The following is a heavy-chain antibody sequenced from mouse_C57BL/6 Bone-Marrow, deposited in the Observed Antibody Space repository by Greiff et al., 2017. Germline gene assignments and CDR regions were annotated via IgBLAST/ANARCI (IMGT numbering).Heavy chain of an antibody. CDR3: ARRGYYGHFDY. CDR1: GFTFSSYG. J-gene: IGHJ2*01. D-gene: IGHD1-1*01. V-gene: IGHV5-6*01. Sequence: EVKLVESGGDLVKPGGSLKLSCAASGFTFSSYGMSWVRQTPDKRLEWVATISSGGSYTYYPDSVKGRFTISRDNAKNTLYLQMSSLKSEDTAMYYCARRGYYGHFDYWGQGPTLTVSS. CDR2: ISSGGSYT.